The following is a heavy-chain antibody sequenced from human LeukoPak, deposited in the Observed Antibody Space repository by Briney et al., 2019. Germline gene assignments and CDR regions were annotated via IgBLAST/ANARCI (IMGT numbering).Heavy chain of an antibody. J-gene: IGHJ6*02. Sequence: GGSLRLSCAASGFTFSDYSLNWVRQAPGKGLEWVSYISGIIFYADSVKGRFTISRDNSKNTLYLQMNSLRAEDTAVYHCMMSLTAHYYYGMDVWGQGTTVTVSS. V-gene: IGHV3-48*01. D-gene: IGHD2-21*02. CDR1: GFTFSDYS. CDR2: ISGII. CDR3: MMSLTAHYYYGMDV.